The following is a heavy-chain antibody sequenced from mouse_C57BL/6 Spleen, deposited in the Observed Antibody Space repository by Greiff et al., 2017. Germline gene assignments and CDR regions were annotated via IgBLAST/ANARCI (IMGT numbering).Heavy chain of an antibody. CDR3: ARVGDPMAY. Sequence: QVQLQQPGAELVRPGSSVKLSCKASGYTFTSYWMDWVKQRPGQGLEWIGNIYPSDSETHYNQKFKDKATLSVDKSSSTAYMHLSSLTSEDSAVYYCARVGDPMAYWGQGTLVTVSA. J-gene: IGHJ3*01. CDR2: IYPSDSET. V-gene: IGHV1-61*01. D-gene: IGHD2-13*01. CDR1: GYTFTSYW.